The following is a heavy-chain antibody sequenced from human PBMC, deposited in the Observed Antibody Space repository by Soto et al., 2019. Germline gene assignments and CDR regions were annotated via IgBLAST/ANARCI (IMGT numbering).Heavy chain of an antibody. D-gene: IGHD6-13*01. V-gene: IGHV1-2*02. CDR1: GYTFTGYY. CDR2: INPNSGGT. CDR3: ARARIAAAGNWFDP. J-gene: IGHJ5*02. Sequence: QVQLVQSGAEVKKPGASVKVSCKASGYTFTGYYMHWVRQAPGQGLEWMGWINPNSGGTNYAQTFQGRVTMTRDTSISTAYMELSRLRSDDTAVYYCARARIAAAGNWFDPWGQGTLVTVSS.